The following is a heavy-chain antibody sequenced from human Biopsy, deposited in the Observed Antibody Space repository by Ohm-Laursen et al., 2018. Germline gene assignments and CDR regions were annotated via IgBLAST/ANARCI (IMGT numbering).Heavy chain of an antibody. J-gene: IGHJ3*02. V-gene: IGHV1-18*03. D-gene: IGHD3-3*01. CDR1: GYTFTAYG. CDR2: ISTYNDDT. CDR3: ARDPGYDFWSGSDPFDI. Sequence: GASVKVSCKTSGYTFTAYGISWVRQAPGQGLEWMGWISTYNDDTNIAQKFQGRVSMTTDTSTRTAYMELRSLRSGDMATYFCARDPGYDFWSGSDPFDIWGQGTLVTVS.